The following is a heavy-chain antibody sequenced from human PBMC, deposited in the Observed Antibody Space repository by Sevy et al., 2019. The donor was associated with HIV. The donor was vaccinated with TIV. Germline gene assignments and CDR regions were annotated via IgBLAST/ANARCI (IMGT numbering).Heavy chain of an antibody. D-gene: IGHD1-26*01. V-gene: IGHV4-59*11. Sequence: SETLSLTCTVSGGSITSLYWNWIRQPPGKGLEWIANIYYNGHINYNPSLKSRVTLSLDTSKNHFSLMLSTVTAADTAMYYCAGENAWGRGYSWGQGTLVTVSS. J-gene: IGHJ4*02. CDR2: IYYNGHI. CDR1: GGSITSLY. CDR3: AGENAWGRGYS.